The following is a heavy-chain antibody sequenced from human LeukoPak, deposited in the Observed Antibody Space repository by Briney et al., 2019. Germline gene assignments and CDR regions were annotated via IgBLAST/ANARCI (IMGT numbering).Heavy chain of an antibody. J-gene: IGHJ4*02. D-gene: IGHD3-22*01. V-gene: IGHV3-43*02. Sequence: GGSLRLSCAASGFTFYDYGMHWVRQVPGKGLEWVSLISGDGDSTYYADSVKGRFTISRDNSKNSLFLQMNSLTTEDTALYYCAKDYDSSGYFLSFFDSGGQGTLVTVS. CDR2: ISGDGDST. CDR1: GFTFYDYG. CDR3: AKDYDSSGYFLSFFDS.